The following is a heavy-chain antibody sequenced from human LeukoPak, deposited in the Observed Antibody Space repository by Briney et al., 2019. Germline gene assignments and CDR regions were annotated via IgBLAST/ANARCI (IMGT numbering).Heavy chain of an antibody. J-gene: IGHJ3*02. CDR2: IYYSGST. D-gene: IGHD3-16*01. CDR3: ARTSYDSVWGIPHAFDI. CDR1: GGSISSADYY. V-gene: IGHV4-30-4*08. Sequence: PSETLSLTCSVTGGSISSADYYWAWIRQPPGKGLEWIGYIYYSGSTYHNLSLRSRLAISVDTSKNQFSLQMSSVTATDTAVYYCARTSYDSVWGIPHAFDIWGQGTMVTVSS.